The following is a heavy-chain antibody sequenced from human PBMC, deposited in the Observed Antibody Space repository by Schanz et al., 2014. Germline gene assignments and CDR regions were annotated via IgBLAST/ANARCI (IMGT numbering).Heavy chain of an antibody. J-gene: IGHJ3*02. CDR1: GGTFSRCA. V-gene: IGHV1-69*04. CDR3: AFDRDDAYDI. CDR2: SIPVLDIR. D-gene: IGHD3-9*01. Sequence: QVQLVQSGAEVKKPGSSVRVSCKASGGTFSRCAIIWVRQAPGQGLEWMGRSIPVLDIRNYAQKFQGRVTVTRDTSTTTVYMDLSSLISEDTAVYYCAFDRDDAYDIWGQGTTVTVSS.